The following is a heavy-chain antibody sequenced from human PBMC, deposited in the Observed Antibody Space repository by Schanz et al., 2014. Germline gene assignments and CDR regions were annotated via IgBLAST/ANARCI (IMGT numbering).Heavy chain of an antibody. V-gene: IGHV1-18*04. J-gene: IGHJ6*02. CDR2: ISAYNGHT. Sequence: QVLLVQSGAEVKKPGASVKVSCKASGYRFIGYYVHWVRQAPGQGLEWMGWISAYNGHTNYAQKLQGRVTMTTDTSTSTAYVELSRLTSDDTAVYYCGRDGHSSGWHYYYYYGMDVWGQGTTVTVSS. D-gene: IGHD6-19*01. CDR3: GRDGHSSGWHYYYYYGMDV. CDR1: GYRFIGYY.